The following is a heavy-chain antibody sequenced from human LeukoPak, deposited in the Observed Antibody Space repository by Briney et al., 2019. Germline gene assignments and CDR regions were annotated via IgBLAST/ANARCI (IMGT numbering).Heavy chain of an antibody. J-gene: IGHJ4*02. V-gene: IGHV4-38-2*02. Sequence: SETLSLTCTVSGYSISSGYYWGWIRQPPGKGLEWIGSIYHSGSTYYNPSLKSRVTISVDTSKNQSSLKLSSVTAADTAVYYCARDGYCSSTSCPPFDYWGQGTLVTVSS. D-gene: IGHD2-2*03. CDR1: GYSISSGYY. CDR3: ARDGYCSSTSCPPFDY. CDR2: IYHSGST.